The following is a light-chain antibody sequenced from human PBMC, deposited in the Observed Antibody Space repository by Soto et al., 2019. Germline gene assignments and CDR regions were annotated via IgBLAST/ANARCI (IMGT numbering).Light chain of an antibody. CDR1: QSISSY. J-gene: IGKJ1*01. CDR2: AAS. CDR3: QQSYSTPWT. V-gene: IGKV1-39*01. Sequence: DIQMTQSPSSLSASVGDRVTITCRASQSISSYLNWYQQKPGKAPKLLIYAASSLQSGVPSRFSSSGSQTDFTLTISSLQPEDFATYYCQQSYSTPWTVGQGTKVEMK.